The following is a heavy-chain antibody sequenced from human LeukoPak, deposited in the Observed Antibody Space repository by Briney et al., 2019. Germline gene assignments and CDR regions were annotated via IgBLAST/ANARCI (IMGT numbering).Heavy chain of an antibody. CDR2: IIPIFGTA. Sequence: SVKVSCKASGGTFSSYAISWVRQAPGQGLEWMGGIIPIFGTANYAQKFQGRVTITADESTSTAYMELSSLRSEDTAVYYCARDYTRRDGYIYDAFDIWGQGTMVTVSS. V-gene: IGHV1-69*13. CDR3: ARDYTRRDGYIYDAFDI. CDR1: GGTFSSYA. D-gene: IGHD5-24*01. J-gene: IGHJ3*02.